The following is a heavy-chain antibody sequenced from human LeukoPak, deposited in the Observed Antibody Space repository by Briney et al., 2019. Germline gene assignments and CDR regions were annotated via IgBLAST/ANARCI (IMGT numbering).Heavy chain of an antibody. V-gene: IGHV4-59*01. Sequence: SETLSLTCTVSGGSISSYYWSWIRQSPGKRLEWIGYLYFSGNTKYNPSLENRVTISVDRSKSQFYLKLRSVTAADTAVYFCARDLNHGFNYYYYGLEVWGQGTTVTVSS. J-gene: IGHJ6*02. CDR2: LYFSGNT. CDR3: ARDLNHGFNYYYYGLEV. D-gene: IGHD3-9*01. CDR1: GGSISSYY.